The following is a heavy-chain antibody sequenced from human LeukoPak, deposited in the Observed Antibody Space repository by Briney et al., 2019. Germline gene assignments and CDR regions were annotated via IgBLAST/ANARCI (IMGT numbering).Heavy chain of an antibody. Sequence: PGGSLRLSCAASGFTFSDYEMNWVRQAPGKGLEWVSYISGSGRSIGHADSVKGRFTISRDDAKTSLFLQMNSLRAEDTAVYYCARRFDIWGRGTMVTVSS. J-gene: IGHJ3*02. CDR2: ISGSGRSI. CDR1: GFTFSDYE. V-gene: IGHV3-48*03. CDR3: ARRFDI.